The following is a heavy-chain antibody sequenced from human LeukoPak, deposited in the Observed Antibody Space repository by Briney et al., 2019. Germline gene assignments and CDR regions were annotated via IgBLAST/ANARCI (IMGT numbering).Heavy chain of an antibody. J-gene: IGHJ6*03. CDR3: ARQISDYYYYYMDV. CDR1: GGSISTSAFY. V-gene: IGHV4-39*01. Sequence: SETLSLTCTVSGGSISTSAFYWGWIRQPPGKGLEWIGSIYESGNELYNPSRKRRVTISPETSKNQFSLKLNSVTAADTAMYYCARQISDYYYYYMDVWGEGITVTVSS. D-gene: IGHD2/OR15-2a*01. CDR2: IYESGNE.